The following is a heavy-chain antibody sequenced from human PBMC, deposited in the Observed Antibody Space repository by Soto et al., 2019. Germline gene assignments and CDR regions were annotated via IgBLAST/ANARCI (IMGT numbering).Heavy chain of an antibody. CDR2: INHSGST. CDR3: ARLVVWGGFDY. CDR1: GGSFSGYY. D-gene: IGHD3-16*01. J-gene: IGHJ4*02. Sequence: SETLSLTCAVYGGSFSGYYWSWIRQPPGKGLEWIGEINHSGSTNYNPSLKSRVTISVDTSKNQFSLKLSSVTAADTAVYYCARLVVWGGFDYWGQGTLVTVSS. V-gene: IGHV4-34*01.